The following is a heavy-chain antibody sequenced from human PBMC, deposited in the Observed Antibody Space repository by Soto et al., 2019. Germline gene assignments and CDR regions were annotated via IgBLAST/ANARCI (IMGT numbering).Heavy chain of an antibody. D-gene: IGHD2-15*01. CDR3: ARPARTSSYYYYGMDV. V-gene: IGHV1-69*13. CDR1: GGTFSSYA. J-gene: IGHJ6*02. CDR2: IIPIFGTA. Sequence: WASVKVSCKASGGTFSSYAISWVRQAPGQGLEWMGGIIPIFGTANYAQKFQGRVTITADESTSTAYMELSSLRSEDTAVYYCARPARTSSYYYYGMDVWGQGTTVTVSS.